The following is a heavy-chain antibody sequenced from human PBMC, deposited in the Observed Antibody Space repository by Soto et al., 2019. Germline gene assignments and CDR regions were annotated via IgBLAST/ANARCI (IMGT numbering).Heavy chain of an antibody. J-gene: IGHJ3*02. CDR3: ARGCVGSGGSCYLRAAFDI. CDR2: INHSGST. D-gene: IGHD2-15*01. CDR1: GGSFSGYY. Sequence: QVQLQQWGAGLLKPSETLSLTCAVYGGSFSGYYWSWIRQPPGKGLEWIGEINHSGSTNYNPSLKSRVTISVDTSKTQFSLKLSSVTAADTAVYYCARGCVGSGGSCYLRAAFDIWGQGTMVTVSS. V-gene: IGHV4-34*01.